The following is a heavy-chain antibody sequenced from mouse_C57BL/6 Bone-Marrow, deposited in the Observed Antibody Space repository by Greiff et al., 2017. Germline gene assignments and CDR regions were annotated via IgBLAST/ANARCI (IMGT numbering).Heavy chain of an antibody. CDR3: ARWAGNYVGDY. D-gene: IGHD2-1*01. J-gene: IGHJ2*01. CDR1: GYTFTRYG. V-gene: IGHV1-81*01. Sequence: QVQLKQSGAELARPGASVKLSCKASGYTFTRYGLSWVKQRTGQGLEWIGEIYPRSGNTYYNEKLKGKATLTADKSSSTAYMELRSLTSEDSAVYFCARWAGNYVGDYWGQGTTLTVSS. CDR2: IYPRSGNT.